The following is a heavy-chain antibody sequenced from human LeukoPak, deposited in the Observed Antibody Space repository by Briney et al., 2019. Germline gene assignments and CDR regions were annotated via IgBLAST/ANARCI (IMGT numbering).Heavy chain of an antibody. CDR3: ARVTYGSGSYYYFDY. V-gene: IGHV3-11*05. Sequence: GGSLRLSCAASGFTFSDYYMSWIRQAPGKGLEWVSHISSSSSYTNYADSVKGRFTISRDNAKNSLYLQMNSLRAEDTAVYYCARVTYGSGSYYYFDYWGQGTLVTVSS. D-gene: IGHD3-10*01. J-gene: IGHJ4*02. CDR2: ISSSSSYT. CDR1: GFTFSDYY.